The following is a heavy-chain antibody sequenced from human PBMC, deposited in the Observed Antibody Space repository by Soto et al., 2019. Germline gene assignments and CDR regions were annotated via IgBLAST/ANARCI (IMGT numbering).Heavy chain of an antibody. J-gene: IGHJ6*03. V-gene: IGHV4-34*01. CDR2: INHLGSI. CDR3: ARGGISHWAYFYYMDV. D-gene: IGHD2-21*01. Sequence: SETLSLTCVVSGWSRSDYFWSWIRQPTGMALEWIGEINHLGSINYNPSLKSRVTMSVDTSKNQFSLTLNSVTAADTATYYCARGGISHWAYFYYMDVWDRGTTVTVSS. CDR1: GWSRSDYF.